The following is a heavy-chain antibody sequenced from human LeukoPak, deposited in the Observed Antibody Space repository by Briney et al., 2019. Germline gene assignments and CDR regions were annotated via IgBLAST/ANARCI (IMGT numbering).Heavy chain of an antibody. CDR1: GFTFSNYA. V-gene: IGHV3-23*01. CDR3: AKDMSGMLRGIMFH. CDR2: ISNNGDRT. Sequence: TGGSLRLSCAASGFTFSNYAMTWVRQAPGRGLEWVSVISNNGDRTYYADTVKGRFTISRDNSKNTLYLQMNSLRAEDTALYYCAKDMSGMLRGIMFHWGQGTLVTLSS. J-gene: IGHJ4*02. D-gene: IGHD3-10*01.